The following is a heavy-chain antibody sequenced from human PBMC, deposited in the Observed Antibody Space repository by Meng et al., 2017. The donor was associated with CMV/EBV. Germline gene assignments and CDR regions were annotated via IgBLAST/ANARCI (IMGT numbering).Heavy chain of an antibody. Sequence: SVKVSCKASGYTFTGYYMHWVRQAPGQGLEWMGWISAHKGKTNYAQNLQGRVTMTTDTSKTTAFMELRSLRPDDTAVYFCGRSRGGLKFAVVPTAIIDVWGQGTTVTVSS. V-gene: IGHV1-18*04. CDR3: GRSRGGLKFAVVPTAIIDV. CDR1: GYTFTGYY. D-gene: IGHD1-1*01. CDR2: ISAHKGKT. J-gene: IGHJ6*02.